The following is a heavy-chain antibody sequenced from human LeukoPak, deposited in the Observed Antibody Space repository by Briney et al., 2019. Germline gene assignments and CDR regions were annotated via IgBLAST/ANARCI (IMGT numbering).Heavy chain of an antibody. CDR3: ASGWQLGY. CDR1: GLTFSNYW. CDR2: IKEDGSEK. J-gene: IGHJ4*02. D-gene: IGHD2-15*01. Sequence: PGGSLRLSCAASGLTFSNYWMSWVRQAPGKGLEWVANIKEDGSEKYYVDSVKGRFTISRDNARNSLYLQMNSLRAEDTAVYYCASGWQLGYWGQGTLVTVSS. V-gene: IGHV3-7*01.